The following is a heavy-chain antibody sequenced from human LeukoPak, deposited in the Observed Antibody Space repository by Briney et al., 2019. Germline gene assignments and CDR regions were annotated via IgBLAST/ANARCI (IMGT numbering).Heavy chain of an antibody. Sequence: QPGGSLRLSCAASGFTFSSYAMHWVRQAPGKGLEWVAVISYDGSNKYYADSVKGRFTISRDNSKNTLYLQMNSLRAEDTAVYYCAKGGGGSGSYIYYYYYMDVWGKGTTVTVSS. CDR3: AKGGGGSGSYIYYYYYMDV. V-gene: IGHV3-30*04. J-gene: IGHJ6*03. D-gene: IGHD3-10*01. CDR2: ISYDGSNK. CDR1: GFTFSSYA.